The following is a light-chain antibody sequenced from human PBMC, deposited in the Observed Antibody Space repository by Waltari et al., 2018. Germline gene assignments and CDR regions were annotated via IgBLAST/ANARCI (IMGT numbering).Light chain of an antibody. V-gene: IGLV3-21*01. J-gene: IGLJ1*01. CDR2: YDN. CDR1: TVESKS. Sequence: SYVLTQPPSVSVAQGETARITCGGNTVESKSVHWYRQRPGQAPVVVISYDNDRAAGIPERFSGSNSGNTATLTISRVEAGDEADYYCQVWDANTDPGVFGTGTEVTVL. CDR3: QVWDANTDPGV.